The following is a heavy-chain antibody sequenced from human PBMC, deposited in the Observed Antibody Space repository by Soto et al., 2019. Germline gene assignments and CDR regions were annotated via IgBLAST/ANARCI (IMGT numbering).Heavy chain of an antibody. J-gene: IGHJ1*01. D-gene: IGHD3-10*01. V-gene: IGHV4-31*03. CDR2: IYYSRST. CDR1: GGSISRGGYY. Sequence: SETLSLTCTVSGGSISRGGYYWSWIRQHPGKGLEWIGYIYYSRSTYYNPSLKSRVTISVDTSKNQFSLKLSSVTAADTAVYYCAREEGSLQHWGQGTLVTVSS. CDR3: AREEGSLQH.